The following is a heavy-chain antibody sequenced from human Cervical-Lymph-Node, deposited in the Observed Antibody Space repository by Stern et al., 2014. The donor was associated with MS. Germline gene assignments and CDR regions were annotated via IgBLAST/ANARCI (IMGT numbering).Heavy chain of an antibody. CDR1: GYTFTRYS. J-gene: IGHJ4*02. V-gene: IGHV7-4-1*02. D-gene: IGHD4-11*01. Sequence: QVQLVQSGSELKKPGASVVLSCKASGYTFTRYSMNWVRQAPGQGLEWMGRINTKTGNATFAQGFTGRLVISLDTSVSTASLQISSLKPEDTAIYYCAREPSYSTNVNNYWGQGTLVTVSS. CDR3: AREPSYSTNVNNY. CDR2: INTKTGNA.